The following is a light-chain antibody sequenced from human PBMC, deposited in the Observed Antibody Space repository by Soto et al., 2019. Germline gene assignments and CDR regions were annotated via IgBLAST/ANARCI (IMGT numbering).Light chain of an antibody. Sequence: VVTQEPSLTVSPGGTVTLTCASSTGAVTGGYFPNWFQQRPGQAPRALIYSTTSKYSWTPARFSGSLLGGKAALTLSGVQPEDEADYYCLLYFRAAGWVFGGGTQLTVL. CDR3: LLYFRAAGWV. CDR1: TGAVTGGYF. J-gene: IGLJ3*02. CDR2: STT. V-gene: IGLV7-43*01.